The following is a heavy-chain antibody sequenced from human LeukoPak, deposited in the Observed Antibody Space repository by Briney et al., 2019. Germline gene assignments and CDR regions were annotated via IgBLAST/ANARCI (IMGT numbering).Heavy chain of an antibody. CDR1: GYTFTSYA. Sequence: ASVKVSCKASGYTFTSYAMHWVRQAPGQRLEWMGWINAGNGNTKYSLKFQGRVTITRDTSASTAYMELSSLRSEDTAVYYCARVVYSSGIFDYWGQGTLVTVSS. CDR2: INAGNGNT. V-gene: IGHV1-3*01. J-gene: IGHJ4*02. D-gene: IGHD6-19*01. CDR3: ARVVYSSGIFDY.